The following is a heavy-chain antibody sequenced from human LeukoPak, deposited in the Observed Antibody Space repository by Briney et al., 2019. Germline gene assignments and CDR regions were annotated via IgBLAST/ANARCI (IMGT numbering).Heavy chain of an antibody. CDR2: IYHSGNT. CDR1: GGSISSSGYS. D-gene: IGHD3-10*01. CDR3: ARHYGP. J-gene: IGHJ5*02. V-gene: IGHV4-30-2*03. Sequence: SQTLPLTCAVSGGSISSSGYSWNWIRQPPGKGLEWIGYIYHSGNTYYNPSLKSRVTISVDTSKNQFSLKLNSVTAADTAVYYCARHYGPWGQGTLVTVSS.